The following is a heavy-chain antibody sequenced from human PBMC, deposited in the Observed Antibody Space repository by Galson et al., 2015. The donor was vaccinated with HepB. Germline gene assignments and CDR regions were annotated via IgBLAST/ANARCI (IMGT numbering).Heavy chain of an antibody. Sequence: SETLSLTCTVSGDSVRSANYYYSWIRQPPGKGLDWIGYMYYTGSTNYNPSLKSRVTISVDTSKNHFSLKLTSVTAADTAVYYCARARQGAGNYAFDIWGQGTMVTVSS. J-gene: IGHJ3*02. CDR3: ARARQGAGNYAFDI. V-gene: IGHV4-61*03. CDR2: MYYTGST. CDR1: GDSVRSANYY. D-gene: IGHD4-23*01.